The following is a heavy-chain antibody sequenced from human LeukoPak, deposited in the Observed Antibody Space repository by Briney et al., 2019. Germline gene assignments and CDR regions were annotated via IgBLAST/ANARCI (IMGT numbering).Heavy chain of an antibody. D-gene: IGHD3-3*02. CDR3: PSLAWDH. V-gene: IGHV3-53*01. Sequence: GGSLRLSCAASGFIVSNTYMTWVRQAPGEGLEWVSVIHNDGSTYYADSVKGRFTVSRDNSKNMVFLRMNSLRVEDTAVYFCPSLAWDHWGQGTLVSVSS. J-gene: IGHJ4*02. CDR1: GFIVSNTY. CDR2: IHNDGST.